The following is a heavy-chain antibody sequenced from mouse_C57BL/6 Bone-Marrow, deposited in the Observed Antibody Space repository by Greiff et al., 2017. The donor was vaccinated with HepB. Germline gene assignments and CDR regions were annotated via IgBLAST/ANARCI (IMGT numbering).Heavy chain of an antibody. J-gene: IGHJ3*01. D-gene: IGHD2-2*01. CDR3: ARHEDGYPFAY. CDR1: GYTFTEYT. CDR2: FYPGSGSI. V-gene: IGHV1-62-2*01. Sequence: QVHVKQSGAELVKPGASVKLSCKASGYTFTEYTIHWVKQRSGQGLEWIGWFYPGSGSIKYNEKFKDKATFPADKSSSTVYMELSRLTSEDSAVYFCARHEDGYPFAYWGQGTLVTVSA.